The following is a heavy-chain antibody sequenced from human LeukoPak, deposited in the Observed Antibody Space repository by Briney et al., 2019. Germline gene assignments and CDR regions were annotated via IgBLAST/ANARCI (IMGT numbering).Heavy chain of an antibody. CDR3: ARAGATVTTNYFDP. Sequence: GGSLRLSCAASGFTFSTYAMNWVRQAPGKGLEWVSLISDSGDDTYYADSVKGRFTISRDNSKNTVSLQMSSLRADDTAVYYCARAGATVTTNYFDPWGQGTLVTVSS. CDR1: GFTFSTYA. V-gene: IGHV3-23*01. CDR2: ISDSGDDT. D-gene: IGHD4-11*01. J-gene: IGHJ5*02.